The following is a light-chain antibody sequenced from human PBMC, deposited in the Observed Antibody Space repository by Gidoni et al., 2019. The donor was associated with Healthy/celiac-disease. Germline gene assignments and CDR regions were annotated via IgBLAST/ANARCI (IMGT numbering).Light chain of an antibody. CDR1: QSISSY. CDR2: SAS. V-gene: IGKV1-39*01. Sequence: DIQMTQSPSSLSASVGDRVTITCRASQSISSYLNWSQQKPGKAPKPMIYSASSLQSGVPSRVSGSGSGTDFTITISRLQPEDCATYYCQQSYSTPLTFGGGTKVEIK. J-gene: IGKJ4*01. CDR3: QQSYSTPLT.